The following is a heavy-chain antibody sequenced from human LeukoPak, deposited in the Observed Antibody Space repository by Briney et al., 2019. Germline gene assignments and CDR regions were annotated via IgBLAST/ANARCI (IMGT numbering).Heavy chain of an antibody. Sequence: GGSLRLSCAASGFTFSSYAMSWVRQAPGKGLEWVLAISGSGGSTYYADSVKGRFTISRDNSKNTLYLQMNSLRAEDTAVYYCAKDQHYYDSSGLTDYWGQGTLVTVSS. CDR1: GFTFSSYA. V-gene: IGHV3-23*01. CDR3: AKDQHYYDSSGLTDY. CDR2: ISGSGGST. J-gene: IGHJ4*02. D-gene: IGHD3-22*01.